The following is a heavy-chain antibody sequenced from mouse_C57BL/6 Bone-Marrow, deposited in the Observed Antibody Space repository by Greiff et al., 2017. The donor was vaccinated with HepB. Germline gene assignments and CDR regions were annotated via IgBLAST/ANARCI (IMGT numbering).Heavy chain of an antibody. J-gene: IGHJ4*01. Sequence: VQLKESGPELVKPGASVKIPCKASGYTFTDYNMDWVKQSHGKSLEWIGDINPNNGGTIYNQKFKGKATLTVDKSSSTAYMELRSLTSEDTAVYYCARAPAHYGSSYEDAMDYWGQGTSVTVSS. D-gene: IGHD1-1*01. CDR1: GYTFTDYN. CDR3: ARAPAHYGSSYEDAMDY. CDR2: INPNNGGT. V-gene: IGHV1-18*01.